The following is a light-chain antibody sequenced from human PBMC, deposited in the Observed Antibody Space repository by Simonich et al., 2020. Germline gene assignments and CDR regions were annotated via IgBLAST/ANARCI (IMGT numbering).Light chain of an antibody. CDR2: DVS. CDR3: SSYTSSSTWV. CDR1: SSDVGGYNY. J-gene: IGLJ3*02. V-gene: IGLV2-14*01. Sequence: QSALTQPASVSGSPGQSITISCTGTSSDVGGYNYVSWYQKHPGQAPKLMIYDVSKRPSGVSNRFSGSKSGNTASLTISGLQAEDEADYYCSSYTSSSTWVFSGGTKLTVL.